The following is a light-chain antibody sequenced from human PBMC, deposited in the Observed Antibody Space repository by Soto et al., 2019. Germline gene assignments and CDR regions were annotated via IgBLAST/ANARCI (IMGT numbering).Light chain of an antibody. Sequence: EVVLTQSPVTLSLSPGERATLSCRASQSVSSPYLAWYQQKPGQPPRLLIYGASSRATDIPDRFIGSGSGTEFTLPIARLAPEDFAMYYCQQYGSSPFTFGPGTKWIS. CDR3: QQYGSSPFT. V-gene: IGKV3-20*01. CDR1: QSVSSPY. CDR2: GAS. J-gene: IGKJ3*01.